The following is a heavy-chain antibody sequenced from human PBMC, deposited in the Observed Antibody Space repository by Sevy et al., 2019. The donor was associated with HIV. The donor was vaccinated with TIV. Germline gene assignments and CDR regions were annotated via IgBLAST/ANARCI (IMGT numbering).Heavy chain of an antibody. J-gene: IGHJ6*02. V-gene: IGHV3-15*01. CDR1: GFTVSSVY. Sequence: GGSLRLSCAASGFTVSSVYMSWVRQAPGKGLEWVGRIKSKTDGGTADYAAHVKGRFTISRDDSENTLYLQMNSLKTEDTAVYYCASVVKNDFWDGHVNYYGLDVWGQGTTVTVSS. D-gene: IGHD3-3*01. CDR3: ASVVKNDFWDGHVNYYGLDV. CDR2: IKSKTDGGTA.